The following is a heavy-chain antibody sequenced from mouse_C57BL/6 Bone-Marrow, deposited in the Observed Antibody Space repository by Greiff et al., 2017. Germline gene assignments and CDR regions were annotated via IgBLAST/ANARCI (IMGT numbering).Heavy chain of an antibody. CDR1: GFTFRSYG. D-gene: IGHD2-1*01. J-gene: IGHJ1*03. Sequence: EVMLVESGGDLVKPGGSLKLSCAASGFTFRSYGMSWVRQTPDKRLEWVATISSGGSYTYYPDSVKGRFTISRDNAKNTLYLQMSSLKSEDTAMYYCARHGNYGWYFDVWGTGTTVTVSS. CDR2: ISSGGSYT. CDR3: ARHGNYGWYFDV. V-gene: IGHV5-6*01.